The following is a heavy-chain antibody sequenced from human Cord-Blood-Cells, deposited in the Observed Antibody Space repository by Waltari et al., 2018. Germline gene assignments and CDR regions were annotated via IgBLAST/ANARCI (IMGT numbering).Heavy chain of an antibody. CDR3: ARGVNDYSNYYVDY. D-gene: IGHD4-4*01. J-gene: IGHJ4*02. CDR2: ISAYNGNT. V-gene: IGHV1-18*01. CDR1: GSTSTSYG. Sequence: QVQLVQSGAEVKKPGASVKVSCKASGSTSTSYGISWVRPAPGQGLECMGWISAYNGNTNYAQKLQGRVTMTTDTSTSTAYMELRSLRSDDTAVYYCARGVNDYSNYYVDYWGQGTLVTVSS.